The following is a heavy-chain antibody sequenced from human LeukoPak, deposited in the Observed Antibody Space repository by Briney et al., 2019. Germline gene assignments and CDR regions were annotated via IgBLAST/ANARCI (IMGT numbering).Heavy chain of an antibody. J-gene: IGHJ4*02. CDR3: AKVEGGVFDY. CDR1: GFTFSSYA. D-gene: IGHD3-16*01. Sequence: SGGSLRLSCAASGFTFSSYAMSWVRQAPGKGLEWVSGISGSGDSTYYADSVKGRFTVSRDNSKNTLYLQMNSLRAEDTAVYYCAKVEGGVFDYWGQGTLVTVSS. CDR2: ISGSGDST. V-gene: IGHV3-23*01.